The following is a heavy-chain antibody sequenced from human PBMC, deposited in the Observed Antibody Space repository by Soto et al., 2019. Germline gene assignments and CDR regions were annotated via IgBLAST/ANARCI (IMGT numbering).Heavy chain of an antibody. CDR2: IIGSGDSA. J-gene: IGHJ1*01. CDR1: GFSFNSYS. V-gene: IGHV3-23*01. D-gene: IGHD4-17*01. CDR3: ARDRGTTTVTFDAFQH. Sequence: EVQLLDSGGGLVQPGGSLRLSCAASGFSFNSYSMSWVRQAPGKGLEWVAGIIGSGDSAYYADSVKGRFTISRDNSKNTLSLQMNSLRAGDTAIYYCARDRGTTTVTFDAFQHWGQGTLVAGSS.